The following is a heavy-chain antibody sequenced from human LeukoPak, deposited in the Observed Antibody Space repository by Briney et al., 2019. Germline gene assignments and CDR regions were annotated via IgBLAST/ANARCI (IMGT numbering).Heavy chain of an antibody. Sequence: GGSLRLSCAASGFTFSNAWMSWVRQAPGKGLEWVGRIKSKTDGGTTDYAAPVKGRFTISRDDSKNTLYLQMNSLKTEDTAVYYCTSPLEWLFVEAFDIWGQGTMVTVSS. J-gene: IGHJ3*02. CDR2: IKSKTDGGTT. V-gene: IGHV3-15*01. D-gene: IGHD3-3*01. CDR3: TSPLEWLFVEAFDI. CDR1: GFTFSNAW.